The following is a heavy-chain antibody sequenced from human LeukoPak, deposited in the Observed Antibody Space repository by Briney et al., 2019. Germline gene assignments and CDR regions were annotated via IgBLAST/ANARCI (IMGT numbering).Heavy chain of an antibody. J-gene: IGHJ4*02. CDR1: GFTFSSYS. V-gene: IGHV3-21*01. CDR3: ASPVVVTATTDY. CDR2: ISSSSSYI. Sequence: GGSLRLSCAASGFTFSSYSMNWVRQAPGKGLEWVSSISSSSSYIYYADSVKGRFTISRDNAKNSLYLQVNSLRAEDTAVYYCASPVVVTATTDYWGQGTLVTVSS. D-gene: IGHD2-21*02.